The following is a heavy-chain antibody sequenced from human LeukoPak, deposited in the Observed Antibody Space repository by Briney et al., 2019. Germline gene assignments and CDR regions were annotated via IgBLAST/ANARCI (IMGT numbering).Heavy chain of an antibody. V-gene: IGHV1-69*10. Sequence: SVKVSCKASGGTFSSYAISWVRQAPGQGLEWMGGIIPMFSIANYAQKFQGRVTMTRDMSTSTVYMELSSLRSEDTAVYYCARVGRSYYYYMDVWGKGTTVTVSS. J-gene: IGHJ6*03. D-gene: IGHD1-26*01. CDR2: IIPMFSIA. CDR3: ARVGRSYYYYMDV. CDR1: GGTFSSYA.